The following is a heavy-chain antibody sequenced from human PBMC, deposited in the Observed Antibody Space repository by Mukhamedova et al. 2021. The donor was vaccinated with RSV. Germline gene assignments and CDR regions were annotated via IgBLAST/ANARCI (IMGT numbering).Heavy chain of an antibody. Sequence: AYAASVKGRFTISRDDSKNTAYLQMNSLKTEDTAVYYCTRRGSVVVPAAMTYYYMDVWGHGTTVTVSS. D-gene: IGHD2-2*01. CDR3: TRRGSVVVPAAMTYYYMDV. V-gene: IGHV3-73*01. J-gene: IGHJ6*03.